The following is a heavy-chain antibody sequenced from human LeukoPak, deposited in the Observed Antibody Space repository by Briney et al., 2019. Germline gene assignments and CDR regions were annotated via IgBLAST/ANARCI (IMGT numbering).Heavy chain of an antibody. J-gene: IGHJ5*02. D-gene: IGHD2-2*01. CDR1: GFTFTSSA. Sequence: ASVKVSCKASGFTFTSSAMQWVRQARGQRLEWIGWIVVGSGNTNYAQKFQERVTITRDMSTSTAYMELSSLRFEDTAVYYCAAEKGRYEHRFDPWGQGTLVTVSS. V-gene: IGHV1-58*02. CDR3: AAEKGRYEHRFDP. CDR2: IVVGSGNT.